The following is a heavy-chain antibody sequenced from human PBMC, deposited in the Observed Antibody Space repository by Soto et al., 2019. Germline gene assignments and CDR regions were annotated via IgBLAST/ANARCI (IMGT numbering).Heavy chain of an antibody. V-gene: IGHV4-34*01. CDR2: INHSGST. J-gene: IGHJ6*02. CDR3: ARSATIFGVVIIQSYYYGMDV. D-gene: IGHD3-3*01. CDR1: GGSFSGYY. Sequence: LSLTCAVYGGSFSGYYWSWVRQPPGKGLEWIGEINHSGSTNYNPSLKSRVTISVDTSKNQFSLKLSSVTAADTAVYYCARSATIFGVVIIQSYYYGMDVWGQGTTVTVSS.